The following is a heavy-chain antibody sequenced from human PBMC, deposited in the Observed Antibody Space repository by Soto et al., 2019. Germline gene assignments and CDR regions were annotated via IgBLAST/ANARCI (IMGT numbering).Heavy chain of an antibody. CDR1: GGTFSSYA. J-gene: IGHJ4*02. V-gene: IGHV1-69*13. CDR3: AREGNTMIVARF. D-gene: IGHD3-22*01. CDR2: IIPIFGTA. Sequence: SVKVSCKASGGTFSSYAISWVRQAPGQGLEWMGGIIPIFGTANYAQKFQGGVTITADESTSTAYMELSSLRSEDTAVYYCAREGNTMIVARFWGQGTLVTVSS.